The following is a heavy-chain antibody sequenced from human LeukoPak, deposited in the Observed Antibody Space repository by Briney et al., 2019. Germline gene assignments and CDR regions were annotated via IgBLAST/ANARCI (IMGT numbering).Heavy chain of an antibody. CDR1: GFTFSSYW. J-gene: IGHJ6*02. CDR2: IRKDGGDK. CDR3: ARDLFYFDRSGYYAMDV. Sequence: PGGSLRLSCAASGFTFSSYWMSWARQAPGKGLEWVANIRKDGGDKYYVDSVKGRFTISRDNAKNSLSLQISSLRAEDTAVYYCARDLFYFDRSGYYAMDVWGQGTTVTVSS. V-gene: IGHV3-7*01. D-gene: IGHD3-22*01.